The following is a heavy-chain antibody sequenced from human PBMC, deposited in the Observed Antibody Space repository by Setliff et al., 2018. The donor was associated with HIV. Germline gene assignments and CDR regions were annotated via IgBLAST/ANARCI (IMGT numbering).Heavy chain of an antibody. CDR3: ARGWEGGMDY. D-gene: IGHD1-26*01. CDR1: GYTSTRYF. Sequence: ASVKVSCKASGYTSTRYFMHCVRQAPGQGLEWLGMINPSGGSTWYAQKFQGRVTMTGDTSTNTLYMELSSLRSEDTAVYYCARGWEGGMDYWGQGTLVTVS. J-gene: IGHJ4*02. CDR2: INPSGGST. V-gene: IGHV1-46*01.